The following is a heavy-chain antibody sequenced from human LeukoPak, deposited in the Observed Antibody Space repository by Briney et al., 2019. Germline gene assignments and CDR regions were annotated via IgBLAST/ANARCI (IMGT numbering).Heavy chain of an antibody. CDR2: INGGGSTT. J-gene: IGHJ4*02. CDR3: CAVVAALPR. D-gene: IGHD2-15*01. V-gene: IGHV3-74*01. CDR1: GFTFSTNW. Sequence: GGSLRLSCAASGFTFSTNWMHWVRQAPGKGPVWVSRINGGGSTTTYADSVKGRFTISRANAKNALYLQMNSLRAEDTAVYYCCAVVAALPRWGQGALVTVSS.